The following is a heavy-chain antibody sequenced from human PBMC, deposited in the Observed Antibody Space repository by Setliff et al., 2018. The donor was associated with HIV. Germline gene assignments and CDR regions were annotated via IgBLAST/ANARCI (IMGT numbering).Heavy chain of an antibody. J-gene: IGHJ5*02. V-gene: IGHV4-39*01. Sequence: SETLSLTCTVSGGSISSSSYYWGWIRQPPGKGLEWIGNIYHSGSSYYNPSLKSRVTISVDTSKNQFSLKLSSVTAADTAVYYCARSVLIVGTTQTLNWFDPWGQGTLVTVS. D-gene: IGHD1-26*01. CDR3: ARSVLIVGTTQTLNWFDP. CDR2: IYHSGSS. CDR1: GGSISSSSYY.